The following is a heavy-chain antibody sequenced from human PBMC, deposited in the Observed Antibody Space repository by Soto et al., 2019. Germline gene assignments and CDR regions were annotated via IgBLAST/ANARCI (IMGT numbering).Heavy chain of an antibody. J-gene: IGHJ6*02. Sequence: GESLKISWGGSGDTFSPHWINWVRLVPGKGLALMVSIFSADSDTSYSPSLQGQVILSVYKSISTAYLQCTKLKASDRGIYSCARSIGMERKDXLGQGPSVTVS. V-gene: IGHV5-51*01. CDR1: GDTFSPHW. CDR2: IFSADSDT. D-gene: IGHD1-26*01. CDR3: ARSIGMERKDX.